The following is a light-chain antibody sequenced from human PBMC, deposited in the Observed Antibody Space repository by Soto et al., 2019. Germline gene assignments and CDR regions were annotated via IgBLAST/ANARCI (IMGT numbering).Light chain of an antibody. Sequence: DIVMTQSPDSLAVSLGERATINCKSSQNVLYSSNNKNYLAWYQQKPGQPPKLLIYWASTRESGVPDRFSGSGSRTDFTLTISSLQAEDVAVYYCQQYYSTPFTFGPGTKVGIK. J-gene: IGKJ3*01. V-gene: IGKV4-1*01. CDR3: QQYYSTPFT. CDR2: WAS. CDR1: QNVLYSSNNKNY.